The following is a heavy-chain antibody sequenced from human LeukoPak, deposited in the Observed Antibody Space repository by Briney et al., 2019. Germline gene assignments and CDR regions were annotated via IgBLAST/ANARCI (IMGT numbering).Heavy chain of an antibody. Sequence: GASVKVSCKASGYTFTSYGISWVRQAPGQGLERMGWISAYNGNTNYAQKLQGRVTMTTDTSTSTAYMELRSLRSDDTAVYYCARGGPNIWYDSSGYYEPFDYWGQGTLVTVSS. V-gene: IGHV1-18*01. CDR1: GYTFTSYG. CDR3: ARGGPNIWYDSSGYYEPFDY. J-gene: IGHJ4*02. D-gene: IGHD3-22*01. CDR2: ISAYNGNT.